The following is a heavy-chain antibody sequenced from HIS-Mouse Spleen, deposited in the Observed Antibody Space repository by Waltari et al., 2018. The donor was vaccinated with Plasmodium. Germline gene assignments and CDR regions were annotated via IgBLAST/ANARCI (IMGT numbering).Heavy chain of an antibody. Sequence: QVQLVQSGTAMKKPGASVKVSCQASGYTFTRYGINWVRQAPGQGLEWMGWISAYNGNTNYAQKLQGRVTMTTDTSTSTAYMQLRSLRSDDTAVYYCARGSAGDAFDIWGQGTMVTVSS. CDR1: GYTFTRYG. J-gene: IGHJ3*02. V-gene: IGHV1-18*01. D-gene: IGHD6-19*01. CDR3: ARGSAGDAFDI. CDR2: ISAYNGNT.